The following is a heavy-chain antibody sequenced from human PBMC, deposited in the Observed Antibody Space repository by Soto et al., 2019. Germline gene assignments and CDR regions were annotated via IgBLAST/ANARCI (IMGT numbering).Heavy chain of an antibody. CDR3: ARDTGDGTFDF. Sequence: QEQLVQSGPEVKKPGSSVKVSCKASGYTFSSYAMHWVRQAPGQRLEWMGWINAGYGNTKSSQKFQDRVTISRDTSASTAYMELTSLRSEDTAVYYCARDTGDGTFDFWGQGTLVTVSS. J-gene: IGHJ4*02. CDR1: GYTFSSYA. D-gene: IGHD7-27*01. V-gene: IGHV1-3*01. CDR2: INAGYGNT.